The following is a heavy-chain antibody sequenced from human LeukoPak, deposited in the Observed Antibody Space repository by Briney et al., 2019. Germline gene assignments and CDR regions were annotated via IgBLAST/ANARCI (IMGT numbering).Heavy chain of an antibody. CDR1: GGSISSASYY. CDR3: ARAMSIAARLQTIFDY. V-gene: IGHV4-61*02. CDR2: IYISGST. D-gene: IGHD6-6*01. Sequence: SQTLSLTCTVSGGSISSASYYWSWIRQPAGKGLEWIGRIYISGSTNYKSSLKSRVTISVDTSKNQFSLNLSSVTAADTAVYYCARAMSIAARLQTIFDYWGQGTLVTVSS. J-gene: IGHJ4*02.